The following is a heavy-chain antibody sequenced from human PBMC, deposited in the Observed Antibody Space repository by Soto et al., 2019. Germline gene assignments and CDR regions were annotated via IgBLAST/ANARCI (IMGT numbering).Heavy chain of an antibody. J-gene: IGHJ4*02. D-gene: IGHD5-18*01. CDR2: IIPIFGTA. Sequence: SVKVSCKASGGTFSSYAISWVRQAPGQGLEWMGGIIPIFGTANYAQKFQGRVTITADESTSTAYMELSSLRSEETAVYYCERGRGEYSHHLDYFDYWGQGTLVTVSS. CDR1: GGTFSSYA. CDR3: ERGRGEYSHHLDYFDY. V-gene: IGHV1-69*13.